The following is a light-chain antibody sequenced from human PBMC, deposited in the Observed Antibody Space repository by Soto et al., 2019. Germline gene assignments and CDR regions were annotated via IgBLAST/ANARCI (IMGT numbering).Light chain of an antibody. J-gene: IGLJ3*02. Sequence: QLVLTQSSSASASLGSSVKLTCTLSSGHSSYIIAWHQQQPAKAPRYLMKLEGSGTYNKGSGVPDRFSVSSSGADRYLTISNLQFDDEADYYCETWDINTHEGVFGGRTKLTVL. V-gene: IGLV4-60*02. CDR1: SGHSSYI. CDR3: ETWDINTHEGV. CDR2: LEGSGTY.